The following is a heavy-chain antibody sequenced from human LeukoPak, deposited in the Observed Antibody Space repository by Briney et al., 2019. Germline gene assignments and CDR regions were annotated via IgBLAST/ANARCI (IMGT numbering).Heavy chain of an antibody. Sequence: GGSLRLSCAASGFTFGTYSMHWVRQAPGKGLEWVALISFDESNKYYADSAKGRFCISRDNFRNTVYLQMNSLSIEDTAVYYCARDRALRSDRGSFDSWGQGTLVTVSS. CDR2: ISFDESNK. D-gene: IGHD3-10*01. J-gene: IGHJ4*02. CDR1: GFTFGTYS. CDR3: ARDRALRSDRGSFDS. V-gene: IGHV3-30-3*01.